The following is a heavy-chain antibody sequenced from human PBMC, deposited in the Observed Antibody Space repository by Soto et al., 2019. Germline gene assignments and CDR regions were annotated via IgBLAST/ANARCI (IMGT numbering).Heavy chain of an antibody. CDR1: GGTFSSYA. CDR2: IIPIFGTA. D-gene: IGHD4-17*01. Sequence: QVQLVQSGAEVKKPGSSVKVSCKATGGTFSSYAISWVRQAPGQGLEWMGGIIPIFGTADYAQKFQDRVTITADESTSTAYMELSSLRSEDTAVYYCARDGGEYDYCPFDYWGQRTPVTVSS. V-gene: IGHV1-69*12. CDR3: ARDGGEYDYCPFDY. J-gene: IGHJ4*01.